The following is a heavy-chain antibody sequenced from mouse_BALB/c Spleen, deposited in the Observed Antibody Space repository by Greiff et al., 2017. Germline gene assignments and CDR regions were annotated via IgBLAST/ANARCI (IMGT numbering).Heavy chain of an antibody. CDR1: GYTFTSYW. D-gene: IGHD2-14*01. J-gene: IGHJ4*01. V-gene: IGHV1-87*01. CDR2: IYPGDGDT. CDR3: ARYYRYDGGGMDY. Sequence: QVQLQQSGAELARPGASVKLSCKASGYTFTSYWMQWVKQRPGQGLEWIGAIYPGDGDTRYTQKFKGKATLTADKSSSTAYMQLSSLASEDSAVYYCARYYRYDGGGMDYWGQGTSVTVSS.